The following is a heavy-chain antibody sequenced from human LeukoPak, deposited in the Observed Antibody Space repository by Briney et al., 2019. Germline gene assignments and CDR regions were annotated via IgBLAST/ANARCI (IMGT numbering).Heavy chain of an antibody. CDR3: ARHPYQLLWLSWFDP. V-gene: IGHV4-39*01. J-gene: IGHJ5*02. CDR1: GGSSSSSGYY. CDR2: IYYSGST. D-gene: IGHD2-2*01. Sequence: SETLSLTCTVSGGSSSSSGYYWGWIRQPPGKGLEWIGSIYYSGSTYYNPSLKSRVTISVDTSKNQFSLKLSSVTAADTAVYYCARHPYQLLWLSWFDPWGQGTLVTVSS.